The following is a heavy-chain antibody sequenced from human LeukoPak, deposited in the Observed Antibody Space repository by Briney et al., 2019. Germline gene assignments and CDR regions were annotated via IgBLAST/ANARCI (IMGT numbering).Heavy chain of an antibody. CDR3: AKAAGYSTIYWFDP. J-gene: IGHJ5*02. CDR1: GGSISNRNYF. D-gene: IGHD6-13*01. CDR2: IYYSGST. Sequence: PSETLSLTCSVSGGSISNRNYFWGWIRQPPGKGLEWIGSIYYSGSTYYNPSLKSRVTISVDTSKNQFSLKLSSVTAADTAVYYCAKAAGYSTIYWFDPWGQGTLVTVSS. V-gene: IGHV4-39*01.